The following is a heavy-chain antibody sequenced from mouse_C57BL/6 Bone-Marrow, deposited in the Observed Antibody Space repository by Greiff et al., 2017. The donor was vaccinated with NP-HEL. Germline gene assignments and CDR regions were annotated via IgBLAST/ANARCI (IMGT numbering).Heavy chain of an antibody. V-gene: IGHV1-39*01. CDR3: ARRGGAWFAY. CDR2: INPHYCTT. CDR1: GYSFTDYK. J-gene: IGHJ3*01. Sequence: VQLQQSGPDLFQPGASVKISCKASGYSFTDYKLNCVQQSNGTMLSFLFFINPHYCTTSYNQKFKGKATLTVDQSSSTAYMQLNSLTSEDSAVYYCARRGGAWFAYWGQGTLVTVSA.